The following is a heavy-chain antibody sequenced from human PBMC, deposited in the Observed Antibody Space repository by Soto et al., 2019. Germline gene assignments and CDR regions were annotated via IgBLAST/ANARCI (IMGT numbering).Heavy chain of an antibody. CDR3: TRDRYYGPSGY. V-gene: IGHV3-23*01. CDR1: GFTFSSYA. Sequence: GGSLRLSCAASGFTFSSYAMSWVRQAPGKGLEWVSDISGGSNTAHYADSVRGRFTISRDNARNSLYLQMNSLKDDDTAIYYCTRDRYYGPSGYWGQGTLVTVSS. CDR2: ISGGSNTA. D-gene: IGHD3-3*01. J-gene: IGHJ4*02.